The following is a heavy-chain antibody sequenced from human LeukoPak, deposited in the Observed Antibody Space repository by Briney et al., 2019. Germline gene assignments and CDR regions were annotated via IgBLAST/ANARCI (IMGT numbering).Heavy chain of an antibody. CDR1: GFTFSSYW. CDR2: INSDGSST. V-gene: IGHV3-74*01. J-gene: IGHJ4*02. Sequence: GGSLRLSCAASGFTFSSYWMHWVRQAPGKGLLWVSRINSDGSSTSYADSVRGRFTISRDNAKNTLYLQMNSLRAEDTAVYYCARRIAAAAAPYYFDYWGQGTLVTVSS. CDR3: ARRIAAAAAPYYFDY. D-gene: IGHD6-13*01.